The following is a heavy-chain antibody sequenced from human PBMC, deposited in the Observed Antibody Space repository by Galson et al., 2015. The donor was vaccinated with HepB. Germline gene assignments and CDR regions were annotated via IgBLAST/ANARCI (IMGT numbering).Heavy chain of an antibody. D-gene: IGHD4-17*01. CDR2: IYYSGST. J-gene: IGHJ5*02. CDR1: GGSISSSSYY. Sequence: SETLSLTCTVSGGSISSSSYYWGWIRQPPGRGLEWIGSIYYSGSTYYNPSLKSRVTISVDTSKNQFSLKLSSVTAAGTAVYYCARHYPDYGDYYWFDPWGQGTLVTVSS. CDR3: ARHYPDYGDYYWFDP. V-gene: IGHV4-39*01.